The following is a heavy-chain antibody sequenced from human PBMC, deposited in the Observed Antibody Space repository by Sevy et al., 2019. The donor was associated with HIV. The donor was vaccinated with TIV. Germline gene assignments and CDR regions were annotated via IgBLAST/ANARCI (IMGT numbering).Heavy chain of an antibody. Sequence: GWSLRLSCEASGFTFSNYAMSWVRQAPGKGLEWVSAISGSGGSTYYADSMKGPFTISRDNSKNTLYLQMNSLRAEDTDVYYCAKGDRGDYYDSSGYTLIDYWGQGTLVTVSS. V-gene: IGHV3-23*01. J-gene: IGHJ4*02. CDR1: GFTFSNYA. CDR2: ISGSGGST. CDR3: AKGDRGDYYDSSGYTLIDY. D-gene: IGHD3-22*01.